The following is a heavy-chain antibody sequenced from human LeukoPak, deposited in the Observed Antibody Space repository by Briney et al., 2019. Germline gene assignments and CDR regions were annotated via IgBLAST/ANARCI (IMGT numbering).Heavy chain of an antibody. CDR2: IYPGDSDT. V-gene: IGHV5-51*01. J-gene: IGHJ3*02. CDR1: GYSFTSYW. CDR3: ARRAYYYDSSGYYFDAFDI. D-gene: IGHD3-22*01. Sequence: GESLKISCKGSGYSFTSYWIGWVRQMPGKGLEWVGIIYPGDSDTRYSPSFQGQVTISADKSISTAYLQWSSLKASDTAMYYCARRAYYYDSSGYYFDAFDIWGQGTMVTVSS.